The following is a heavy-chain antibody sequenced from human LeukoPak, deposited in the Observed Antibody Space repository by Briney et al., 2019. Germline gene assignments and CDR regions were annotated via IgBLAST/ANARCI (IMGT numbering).Heavy chain of an antibody. CDR2: ISTSGGST. CDR1: GLTFSSHG. J-gene: IGHJ4*02. Sequence: RGSPSPSCAASGLTFSSHGLSWVGQAPGMGLEWVSSISTSGGSTYYADSVKGRFTISRDNTKNTLYLHMNSLRAEDPALYYCANTRILGAMNLGEFWGQGTLVTVSS. V-gene: IGHV3-23*01. D-gene: IGHD1-26*01. CDR3: ANTRILGAMNLGEF.